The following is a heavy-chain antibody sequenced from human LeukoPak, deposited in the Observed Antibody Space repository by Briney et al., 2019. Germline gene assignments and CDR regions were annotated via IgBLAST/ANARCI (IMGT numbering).Heavy chain of an antibody. CDR3: ARFPGSAEYRHYYYMDV. Sequence: PSETLSLTCTVSGGSISSNNYYWGWIRQPPGKGLEWIGTIYYTGSTYYNSSLKSRVTISVDTSKNQFSLKLSSVTAADTAVYYCARFPGSAEYRHYYYMDVWGKGTTVTVSS. J-gene: IGHJ6*03. V-gene: IGHV4-39*07. D-gene: IGHD2-15*01. CDR1: GGSISSNNYY. CDR2: IYYTGST.